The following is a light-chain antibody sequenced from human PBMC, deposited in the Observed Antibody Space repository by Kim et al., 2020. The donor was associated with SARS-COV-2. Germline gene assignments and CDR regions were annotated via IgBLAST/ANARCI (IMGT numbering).Light chain of an antibody. CDR2: AAS. Sequence: DIQLTQSPSFLSASVGDRVTITCRDSQGISSYLAWYQQKPGKAPKLLIYAASTLQSGVPSRFSGSGSGTEFTLTISSLQPEDFATYYCQQLNSYPRLTFRGGTKVDIK. J-gene: IGKJ4*01. V-gene: IGKV1-9*01. CDR3: QQLNSYPRLT. CDR1: QGISSY.